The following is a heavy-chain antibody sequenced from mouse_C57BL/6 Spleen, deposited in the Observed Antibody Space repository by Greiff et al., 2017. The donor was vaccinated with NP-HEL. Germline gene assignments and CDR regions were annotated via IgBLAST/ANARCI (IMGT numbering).Heavy chain of an antibody. CDR1: GYSFTDYN. CDR2: INPNYGTT. CDR3: ARGGYDPYYYAMDY. D-gene: IGHD2-2*01. J-gene: IGHJ4*01. V-gene: IGHV1-39*01. Sequence: EVKLMESGPELVKPGASVKISCKASGYSFTDYNMNWVKQSNGKSLEWIGVINPNYGTTSYNQKFKGKATLTVDQSSSTAYMQLNSLTSEDSAVYYCARGGYDPYYYAMDYWGQGTSVTVSS.